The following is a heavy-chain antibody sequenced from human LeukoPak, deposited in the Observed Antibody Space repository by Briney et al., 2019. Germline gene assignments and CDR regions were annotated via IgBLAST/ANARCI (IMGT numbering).Heavy chain of an antibody. CDR3: ARASGSSYFDY. V-gene: IGHV4-31*03. CDR2: IYHSGST. CDR1: GGSISSGVYY. Sequence: PSQTLSLTCTVSGGSISSGVYYWSWIRRLPGKGLEWIGYIYHSGSTYYNPSLRSRVTISVDTSRNQFSLKLSSVTAADTAVYYCARASGSSYFDYWGQGTLVTVSS. D-gene: IGHD1-26*01. J-gene: IGHJ4*02.